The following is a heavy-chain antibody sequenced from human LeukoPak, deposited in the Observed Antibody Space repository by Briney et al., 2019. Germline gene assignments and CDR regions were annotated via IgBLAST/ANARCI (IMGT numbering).Heavy chain of an antibody. CDR2: IYYSGST. V-gene: IGHV4-59*01. J-gene: IGHJ5*02. Sequence: SETLSLTCSVSGGPISSYYWSWIRQPPGKGLEWIGYIYYSGSTNYNPSLKSRVTISVDTSKNQFSLKLSSVTAADTAVYYCARTPYYDILTGFPNNWFDPWGQGTLVTVSS. CDR1: GGPISSYY. CDR3: ARTPYYDILTGFPNNWFDP. D-gene: IGHD3-9*01.